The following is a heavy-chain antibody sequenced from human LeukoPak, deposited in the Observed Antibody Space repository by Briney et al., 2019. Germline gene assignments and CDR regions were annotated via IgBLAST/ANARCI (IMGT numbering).Heavy chain of an antibody. CDR2: INPNSGGT. J-gene: IGHJ5*02. Sequence: ASVKVSCKASGYTFTGYCMHWVRQAPGQGLEWMGWINPNSGGTNYAQKFQGRVTMTRDTSISTAYMELSRLRSDDTAVYYCARVACGGDCYSHWFDPWGQGTLVTVSS. CDR3: ARVACGGDCYSHWFDP. CDR1: GYTFTGYC. V-gene: IGHV1-2*02. D-gene: IGHD2-21*01.